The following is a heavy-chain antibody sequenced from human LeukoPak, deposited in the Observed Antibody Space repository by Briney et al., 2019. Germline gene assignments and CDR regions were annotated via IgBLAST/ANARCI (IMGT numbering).Heavy chain of an antibody. D-gene: IGHD2-2*01. V-gene: IGHV1-18*01. J-gene: IGHJ4*02. CDR3: ARVGYCSGPICFPSAATGMLDS. Sequence: GASVKVSCKAYGYTFTSYGISWVRRAPGQGLEWMGWISGYNGNTTYAQNLQGRVTMTTDTSTNTAYMELRSLRSDDTAVYFCARVGYCSGPICFPSAATGMLDSWGQGTLVTVSS. CDR1: GYTFTSYG. CDR2: ISGYNGNT.